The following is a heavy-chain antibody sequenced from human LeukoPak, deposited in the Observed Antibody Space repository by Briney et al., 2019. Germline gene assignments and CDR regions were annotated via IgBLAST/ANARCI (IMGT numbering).Heavy chain of an antibody. D-gene: IGHD3-3*02. J-gene: IGHJ4*02. CDR3: ARGSFFGVVPHLDY. CDR1: GGSFRGYY. Sequence: SETLSLTXAVYGGSFRGYYWSWIRQPPGKGLEWIGEINHSGSTNYNPSLKSRVTISVDTSKNQFSLKLSSVTAADTAVYYCARGSFFGVVPHLDYWGQGTLVTVSS. V-gene: IGHV4-34*01. CDR2: INHSGST.